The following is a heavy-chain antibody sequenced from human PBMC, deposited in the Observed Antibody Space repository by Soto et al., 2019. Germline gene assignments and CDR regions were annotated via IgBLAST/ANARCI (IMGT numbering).Heavy chain of an antibody. CDR3: ATAQFGYGDYYYFDY. V-gene: IGHV1-24*01. CDR2: FDPEDGET. J-gene: IGHJ4*02. D-gene: IGHD4-17*01. Sequence: GASVKVSCKVSGYTLTELSMHWVRQAPGKGLEWMGGFDPEDGETIYAQKFQGRATMTEDTSTDTAYMELSSLRSEDTAVYYCATAQFGYGDYYYFDYWGQGTLVTVSS. CDR1: GYTLTELS.